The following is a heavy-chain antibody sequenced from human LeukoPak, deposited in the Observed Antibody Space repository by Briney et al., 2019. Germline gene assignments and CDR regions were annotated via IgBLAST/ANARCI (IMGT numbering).Heavy chain of an antibody. CDR3: AKDVGYCSGGSCRAFDY. CDR2: IKQDGSET. D-gene: IGHD2-15*01. J-gene: IGHJ4*02. Sequence: VGSLRLSCAASEFTFSNYWMTWVRQAQGKGLEWVANIKQDGSETCYVDSVKGRFTISRDNSKNTLYLQMNSLRAEDTAVYYCAKDVGYCSGGSCRAFDYWGQGTLVTVSS. CDR1: EFTFSNYW. V-gene: IGHV3-7*03.